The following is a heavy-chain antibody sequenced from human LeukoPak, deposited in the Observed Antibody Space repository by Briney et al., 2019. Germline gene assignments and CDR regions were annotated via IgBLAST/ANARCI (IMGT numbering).Heavy chain of an antibody. V-gene: IGHV4-4*02. CDR3: AKVGGGGWYGYFDY. D-gene: IGHD6-19*01. Sequence: SETLSLTCTVSGDSIRSSYWWSWVRQPPGKGLEWIGEIYHSGSTNYNPSLKSRVTMSVDKSKNQLSLKLSSVTAADTALYYCAKVGGGGWYGYFDYWGQGTLVTVSS. CDR2: IYHSGST. J-gene: IGHJ4*02. CDR1: GDSIRSSYW.